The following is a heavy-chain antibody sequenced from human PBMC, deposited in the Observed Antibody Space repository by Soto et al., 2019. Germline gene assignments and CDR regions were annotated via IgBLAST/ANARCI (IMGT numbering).Heavy chain of an antibody. CDR3: ARDLKEYCSDGKCNWFDP. CDR2: IFYSGST. J-gene: IGHJ5*02. Sequence: SETLSLTCTVSGASITTYYWSWIRQPPGKGLEWIGYIFYSGSTDYNPSLKSRVTISFDASKNQISLQVRSATAADAAVYYCARDLKEYCSDGKCNWFDPWGQGTLVTVSS. D-gene: IGHD2-15*01. V-gene: IGHV4-59*01. CDR1: GASITTYY.